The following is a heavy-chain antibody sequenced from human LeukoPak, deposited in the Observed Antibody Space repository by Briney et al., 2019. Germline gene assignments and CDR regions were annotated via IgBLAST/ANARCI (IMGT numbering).Heavy chain of an antibody. CDR3: AREPFWSGYFSNLHFDY. D-gene: IGHD3-3*01. J-gene: IGHJ4*02. Sequence: GGSLRLSCAASGFTFSSYWVSWVRQAPGKGLEWVANIKQDGSEKYYVDSVKGRFTISRDNAKNSLYLQMNSLRAEDTAVYYCAREPFWSGYFSNLHFDYWGQGTLATVSS. V-gene: IGHV3-7*01. CDR1: GFTFSSYW. CDR2: IKQDGSEK.